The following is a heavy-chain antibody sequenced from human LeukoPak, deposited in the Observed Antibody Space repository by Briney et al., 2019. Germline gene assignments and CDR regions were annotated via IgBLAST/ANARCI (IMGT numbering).Heavy chain of an antibody. Sequence: PGGSLRLSCAASGFTFSSYAMSWVRQAPGKELEWVSAISGSGGSTYYADSVKGRFTISRDNSKNTLYLQMNSLRAEDTAVYYCAKDKNIAGGQDYWGQGTLVTVSS. J-gene: IGHJ4*02. D-gene: IGHD6-13*01. CDR2: ISGSGGST. CDR3: AKDKNIAGGQDY. CDR1: GFTFSSYA. V-gene: IGHV3-23*01.